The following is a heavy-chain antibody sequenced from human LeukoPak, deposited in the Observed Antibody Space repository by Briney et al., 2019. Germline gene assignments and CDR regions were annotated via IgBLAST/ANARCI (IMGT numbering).Heavy chain of an antibody. D-gene: IGHD2/OR15-2a*01. CDR1: GFTFSSYW. V-gene: IGHV3-74*01. J-gene: IGHJ6*03. CDR2: INSDGSST. Sequence: GGSPRLSCAASGFTFSSYWMHWVRQAPGKGLVWVSRINSDGSSTSYADSVKGRFTISRDNAKNTLYLQMNSLRAEDTAVYYCVPISMLENYYYYMDVWGKGTTVTVSS. CDR3: VPISMLENYYYYMDV.